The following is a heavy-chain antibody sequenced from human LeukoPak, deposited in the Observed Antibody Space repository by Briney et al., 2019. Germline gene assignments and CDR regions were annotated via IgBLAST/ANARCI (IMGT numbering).Heavy chain of an antibody. CDR1: GGTFSSYA. J-gene: IGHJ4*02. CDR2: IIPILGIA. D-gene: IGHD7-27*01. Sequence: ASVKVSCKASGGTFSSYAISWVRQAPGQGLEWMGRIIPILGIANYAQKFQGRVTITANKSTSTAYMELSSLRSEDTAVYYCARDRPTGEGGYWGQGTLVTVPP. V-gene: IGHV1-69*04. CDR3: ARDRPTGEGGY.